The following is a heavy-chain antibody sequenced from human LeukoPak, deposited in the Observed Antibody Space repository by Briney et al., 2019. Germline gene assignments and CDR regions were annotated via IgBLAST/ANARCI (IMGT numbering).Heavy chain of an antibody. CDR2: FDPEYGET. CDR3: ATAWVSLVPAEPTDDKSYWYFDL. CDR1: GYTLTELS. D-gene: IGHD2-2*01. Sequence: ASVKVSCKVSGYTLTELSMHWVRQAPGKGLEWMGGFDPEYGETIYAQKFQGRVTMTEDTSTDTAYMELSSLRSEDTAVYYCATAWVSLVPAEPTDDKSYWYFDLWGRGTLVTVSS. J-gene: IGHJ2*01. V-gene: IGHV1-24*01.